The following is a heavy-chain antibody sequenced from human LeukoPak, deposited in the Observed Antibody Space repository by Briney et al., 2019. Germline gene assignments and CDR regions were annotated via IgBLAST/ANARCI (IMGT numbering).Heavy chain of an antibody. CDR1: GYTFTGYY. CDR2: INPNSGGT. D-gene: IGHD3-22*01. V-gene: IGHV1-2*02. CDR3: ARGGTYYYDSSGYYYVKYFQH. J-gene: IGHJ1*01. Sequence: ASVKVSCKASGYTFTGYYMHWVRQAPGQGLEWMGWINPNSGGTNYAQKFQGRVTMTRDTSISTAYMELSRLRSDDTAVYYCARGGTYYYDSSGYYYVKYFQHWGQGTLVTVSS.